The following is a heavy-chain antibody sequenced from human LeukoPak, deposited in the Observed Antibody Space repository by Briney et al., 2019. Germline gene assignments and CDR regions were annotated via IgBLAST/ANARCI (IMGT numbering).Heavy chain of an antibody. J-gene: IGHJ4*02. V-gene: IGHV1-2*02. D-gene: IGHD1-26*01. CDR1: GYTFTGYY. CDR2: INPNSGGT. CDR3: ATYSGSYLSDFDY. Sequence: ASVKVSCKASGYTFTGYYMHWVRQAPGQGLEWMGWINPNSGGTNYAQKFQGRVTMTRDTSISTAYMELSRLRSDDTAVYYCATYSGSYLSDFDYWGQGTLVTVSS.